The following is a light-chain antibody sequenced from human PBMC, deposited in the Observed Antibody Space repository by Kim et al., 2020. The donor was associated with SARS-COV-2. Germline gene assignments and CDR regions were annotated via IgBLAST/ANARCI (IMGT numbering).Light chain of an antibody. Sequence: ASVGDRVTITCRASQGISNYLAWYQQKPGKVPKLLIYSASTLQSGVPSRFSGSGSGTDFTLTISSLQPEDVATYYCQKYNSAPRTFGQGTKVEIK. V-gene: IGKV1-27*01. CDR1: QGISNY. CDR2: SAS. CDR3: QKYNSAPRT. J-gene: IGKJ1*01.